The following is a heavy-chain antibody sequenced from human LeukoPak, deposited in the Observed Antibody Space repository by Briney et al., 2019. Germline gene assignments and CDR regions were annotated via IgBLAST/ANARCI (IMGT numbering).Heavy chain of an antibody. J-gene: IGHJ4*02. V-gene: IGHV4-61*01. CDR1: GGSISSGSYY. CDR2: IYYTGST. Sequence: SETLSLTCTVSGGSISSGSYYWSWIRQPAGKGLEWIGYIYYTGSTNYNPSLKSRVTISVDTSKNQFSLKLSSVTAADTAVYYCATDAEAAFDYWGQGTLVTVSS. CDR3: ATDAEAAFDY. D-gene: IGHD6-13*01.